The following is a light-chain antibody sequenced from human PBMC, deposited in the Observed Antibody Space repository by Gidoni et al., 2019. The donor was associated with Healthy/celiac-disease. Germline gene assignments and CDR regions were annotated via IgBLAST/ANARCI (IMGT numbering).Light chain of an antibody. V-gene: IGKV1-5*03. CDR2: KAS. CDR1: QSISSW. Sequence: DNQMTQSPSTLSASVGDRVTITCRASQSISSWLAWYQQKPGKAPKLLIYKASSLESGVPSRFGGSGSGTEFTLTISSLQPDDFATYCCQQYNSYSYTFXQXTKLEIK. J-gene: IGKJ2*01. CDR3: QQYNSYSYT.